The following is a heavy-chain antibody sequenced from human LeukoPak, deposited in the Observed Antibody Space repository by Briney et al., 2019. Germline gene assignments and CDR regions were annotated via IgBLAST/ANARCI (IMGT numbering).Heavy chain of an antibody. Sequence: ASAKVSCKASGYTFTSYDINWVRQATGQGLEWMGWMNPNSGNTGYAQKFQGRVTITRNTSIGTAYMELNSLRAEDTAVYYCAKDHSPYYDILTGYSNWFDPWGQGTLVTVSS. CDR1: GYTFTSYD. D-gene: IGHD3-9*01. V-gene: IGHV1-8*03. J-gene: IGHJ5*02. CDR2: MNPNSGNT. CDR3: AKDHSPYYDILTGYSNWFDP.